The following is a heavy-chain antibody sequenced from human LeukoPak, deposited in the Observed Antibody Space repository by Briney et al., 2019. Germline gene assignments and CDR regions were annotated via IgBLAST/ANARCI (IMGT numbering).Heavy chain of an antibody. J-gene: IGHJ4*02. D-gene: IGHD4-23*01. CDR3: ARDYGGNAQAYFDY. Sequence: AAVKVSCKASGYAFSSYGFTWVRQAPGQGPEWMGWISGYNGKTKYPQNLQGRVNMTTDTSTNTDSMELMRLMCEETDVYYCARDYGGNAQAYFDYWGQGTLVTVSS. CDR1: GYAFSSYG. CDR2: ISGYNGKT. V-gene: IGHV1-18*01.